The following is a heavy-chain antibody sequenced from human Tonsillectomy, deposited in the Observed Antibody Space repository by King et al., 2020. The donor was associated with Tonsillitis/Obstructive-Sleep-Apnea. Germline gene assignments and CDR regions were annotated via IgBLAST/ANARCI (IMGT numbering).Heavy chain of an antibody. Sequence: QVQLQESGPGLVKPSETLSLTCTVSGGSISGHYWSWIRQPPGKGLEWIGYIYYSGSTNYNPSLKSRVTISVDTSESQFSLKLSSVTAADTAVYYCAREKLDLDWYFDLWGRGTLVTVSS. CDR2: IYYSGST. V-gene: IGHV4-59*11. CDR1: GGSISGHY. J-gene: IGHJ2*01. D-gene: IGHD1-7*01. CDR3: AREKLDLDWYFDL.